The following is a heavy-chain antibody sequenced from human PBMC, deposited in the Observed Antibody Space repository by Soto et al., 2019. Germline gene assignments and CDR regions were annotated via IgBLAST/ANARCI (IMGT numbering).Heavy chain of an antibody. D-gene: IGHD2-2*01. CDR1: GGSISSSNW. Sequence: QVQLQESGPGLVKPSGTLSLTCAVSGGSISSSNWWSWVRQPPGKGLEWIGEIYHSGSTNYNPPPXXRXXISAHKSQNQCSLKLSSVTAAATAVYYCARVVGGYYYGMDVWGQGTTVTVSS. J-gene: IGHJ6*02. CDR2: IYHSGST. CDR3: ARVVGGYYYGMDV. V-gene: IGHV4-4*02.